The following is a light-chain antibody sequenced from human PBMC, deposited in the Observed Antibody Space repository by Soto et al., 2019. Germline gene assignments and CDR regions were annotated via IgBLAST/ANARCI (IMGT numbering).Light chain of an antibody. CDR2: GAS. V-gene: IGKV3-20*01. CDR3: QQYGSSPLT. CDR1: QSVSSSY. J-gene: IGKJ4*01. Sequence: IGFTQSPGPLSLSPGVRATLSCRASQSVSSSYLAWYQQKPGQAPRLLIYGASSRATGIPDRFSGSGSGTDFTLTISRLEPEDFAVYYCQQYGSSPLTFGGGTKVDI.